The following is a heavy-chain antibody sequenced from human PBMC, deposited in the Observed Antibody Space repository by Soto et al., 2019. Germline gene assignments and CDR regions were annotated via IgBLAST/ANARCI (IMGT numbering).Heavy chain of an antibody. J-gene: IGHJ6*02. CDR2: INPSGGST. CDR3: ARQRITIRYYYGMDV. CDR1: GYTFTSYY. D-gene: IGHD3-10*01. Sequence: ASVKVSCKASGYTFTSYYMHWVRQAPGQGLEWMGIINPSGGSTSYAQKFQGRVTMTRDTSTSTVYMELSSLRSEDTAVYYCARQRITIRYYYGMDVWGQGTTVTVS. V-gene: IGHV1-46*03.